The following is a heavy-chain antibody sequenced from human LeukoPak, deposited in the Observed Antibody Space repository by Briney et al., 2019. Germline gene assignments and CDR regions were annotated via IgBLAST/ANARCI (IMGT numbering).Heavy chain of an antibody. J-gene: IGHJ4*02. CDR2: INHSGST. V-gene: IGHV4-34*01. CDR3: ARGVSPVGHYYDSSGTFDY. D-gene: IGHD3-22*01. Sequence: SETLSLTCAVYGGSFSGYYWSWIRQPPGKGLEWIGEINHSGSTNYNPSLKSRVTISVDTSKNQFSLKLSSVTAADTAVYYCARGVSPVGHYYDSSGTFDYWGQGTLVTVSS. CDR1: GGSFSGYY.